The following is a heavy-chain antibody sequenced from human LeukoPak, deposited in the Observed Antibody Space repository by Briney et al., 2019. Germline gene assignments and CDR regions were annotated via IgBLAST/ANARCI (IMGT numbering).Heavy chain of an antibody. CDR3: ARFEVSTSNYAFDI. CDR1: GGTFSSYA. J-gene: IGHJ3*02. Sequence: GASEKVSCKASGGTFSSYAISWVRQAPGQGLEWMGGIIPIFGTANYAQKFQGRVTITADESTSTAYMELSSLRSEDTAVYYCARFEVSTSNYAFDIWGQGTMVTVSS. D-gene: IGHD4-11*01. V-gene: IGHV1-69*13. CDR2: IIPIFGTA.